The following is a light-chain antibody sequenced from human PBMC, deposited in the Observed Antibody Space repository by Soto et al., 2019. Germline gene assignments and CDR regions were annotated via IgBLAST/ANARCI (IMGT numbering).Light chain of an antibody. V-gene: IGLV4-69*01. CDR1: SGHCNYA. Sequence: QLVLTQSPSASASLGASVKLTCTLSSGHCNYAIAWHQQQPEKGPRYLMNLNSDGSHSKGDGIPDRFSGSSSGAERYLTISSLQSEDEADYYCQTWGTGIRVFGGGTKLTVL. CDR2: LNSDGSH. CDR3: QTWGTGIRV. J-gene: IGLJ3*02.